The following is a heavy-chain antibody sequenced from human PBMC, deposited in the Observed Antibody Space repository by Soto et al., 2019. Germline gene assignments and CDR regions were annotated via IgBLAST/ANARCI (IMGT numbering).Heavy chain of an antibody. V-gene: IGHV1-2*04. J-gene: IGHJ4*02. CDR3: ARGLRNYYDRSGLHY. D-gene: IGHD3-22*01. CDR1: GYTFTGYY. Sequence: RASVKVSCKASGYTFTGYYMHWVRQAPGQGLEWMGWINPNSGGTNYAQKFQGWVTMTRDTSISTAYMELSRLRSDDTAVYYCARGLRNYYDRSGLHYWGQGTLVTVSS. CDR2: INPNSGGT.